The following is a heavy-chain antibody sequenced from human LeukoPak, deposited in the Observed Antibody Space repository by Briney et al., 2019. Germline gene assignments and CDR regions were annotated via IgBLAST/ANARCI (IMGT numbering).Heavy chain of an antibody. V-gene: IGHV3-23*01. J-gene: IGHJ4*02. CDR2: LSISGDNT. CDR3: AKAFGNGVSGGNRFFDY. Sequence: GGSLRLSCAASGFTLSSYAMSWVRQAPGKGLEWVSALSISGDNTYYADSVKGRFTISRDSSKNTLYLQMNSLRIDDTAVYYYAKAFGNGVSGGNRFFDYWGQGTLVTVSS. D-gene: IGHD4-23*01. CDR1: GFTLSSYA.